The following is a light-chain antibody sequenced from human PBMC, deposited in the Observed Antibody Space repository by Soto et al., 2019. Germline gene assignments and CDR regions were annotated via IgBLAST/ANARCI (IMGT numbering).Light chain of an antibody. V-gene: IGKV3-15*01. CDR1: QSVSTN. CDR2: GAT. J-gene: IGKJ1*01. Sequence: EIVLTQSPGTLSLSPGERATLSCRASQSVSTNLAWYRQIPGQAPRLLIFGATTRATGIPARFSGGGSGTEFTLTISSLQSEDFAIYYCQQYNNWPGTFGRGTKVDIK. CDR3: QQYNNWPGT.